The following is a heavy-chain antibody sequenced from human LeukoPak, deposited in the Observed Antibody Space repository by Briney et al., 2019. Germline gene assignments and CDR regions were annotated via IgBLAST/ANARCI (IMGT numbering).Heavy chain of an antibody. J-gene: IGHJ4*02. D-gene: IGHD6-13*01. V-gene: IGHV4-39*07. CDR3: ARAGYSSHGIFDY. CDR1: GGSISSSSYY. CDR2: IYYSGST. Sequence: SETLSLTCTVSGGSISSSSYYWGWIRQPPGKGLEWIGSIYYSGSTYYNPSLKSRVTISVDTSKNQFSLKLSSVTAADTAVYYCARAGYSSHGIFDYWGQGTLVTVSS.